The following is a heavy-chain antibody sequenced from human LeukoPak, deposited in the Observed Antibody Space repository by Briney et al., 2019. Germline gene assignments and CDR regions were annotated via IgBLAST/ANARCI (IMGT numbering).Heavy chain of an antibody. CDR2: ISTYDGNT. Sequence: ASVKVSCKASGYTFTSYGISWVRQAPGQGLEWMGWISTYDGNTKSAQKLQGRVTTTKDTSTSTAYMDLRSLTSDGTAVYYCARGDYMDVWGKGTTVTVSS. CDR1: GYTFTSYG. V-gene: IGHV1-18*01. J-gene: IGHJ6*03. CDR3: ARGDYMDV.